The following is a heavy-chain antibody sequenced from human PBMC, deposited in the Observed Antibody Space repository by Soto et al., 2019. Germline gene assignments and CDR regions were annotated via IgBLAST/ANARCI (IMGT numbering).Heavy chain of an antibody. V-gene: IGHV4-4*02. Sequence: PSETLSLTCAVSGGSISSSNWGGWVRQPPGEGLEWIGEIYHSGSTNYNPSLKSRVTISVDKSKNQFSLKLSSVTAADTAVYYCARVMGGGDDYYYYYGMDVWGQGTTVTVSS. CDR2: IYHSGST. J-gene: IGHJ6*02. D-gene: IGHD2-21*02. CDR1: GGSISSSNW. CDR3: ARVMGGGDDYYYYYGMDV.